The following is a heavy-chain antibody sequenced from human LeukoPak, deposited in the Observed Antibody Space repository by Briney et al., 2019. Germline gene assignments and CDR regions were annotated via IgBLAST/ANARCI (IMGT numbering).Heavy chain of an antibody. V-gene: IGHV4-34*01. D-gene: IGHD3-22*01. CDR1: GGSFSGYY. CDR3: ARDHYYDSSGLNG. CDR2: INHSGST. J-gene: IGHJ4*02. Sequence: PSETLSLTCAVYGGSFSGYYWSWIRQPPGKGLECIGEINHSGSTNYNPSLKSRVTISVDTSKNQFSLKLSSVTAADTAVYYCARDHYYDSSGLNGWGQGTLVTVSS.